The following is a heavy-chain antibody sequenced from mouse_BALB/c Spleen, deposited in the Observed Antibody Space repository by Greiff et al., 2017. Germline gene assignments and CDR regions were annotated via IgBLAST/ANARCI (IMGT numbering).Heavy chain of an antibody. Sequence: QVQLQQSGAELVKPGASVKMSCKASGYTFTSYWINWVKQRPGQGLEWIGDIYPGRGITNYNEKFKSKATLTLDTSSSTAYMQLSSLTSEDSAVYYCSRGRGNYWYFDVWGAGTTVTVSS. V-gene: IGHV1-55*01. CDR3: SRGRGNYWYFDV. CDR2: IYPGRGIT. D-gene: IGHD2-1*01. J-gene: IGHJ1*01. CDR1: GYTFTSYW.